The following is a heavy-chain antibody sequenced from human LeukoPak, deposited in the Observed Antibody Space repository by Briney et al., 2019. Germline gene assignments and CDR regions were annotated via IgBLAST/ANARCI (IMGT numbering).Heavy chain of an antibody. CDR2: IYSGGST. J-gene: IGHJ5*02. CDR3: AIWFGELSGS. V-gene: IGHV3-23*03. CDR1: GLISSSYA. D-gene: IGHD3-10*01. Sequence: GGSLRLSCAASGLISSSYAMSWVRQAPGKGLEWVSVIYSGGSTYYADSVKGRFTISRDNSKNTLYLQMNSLRAEDTAVYYCAIWFGELSGSWGQGTLVTVSS.